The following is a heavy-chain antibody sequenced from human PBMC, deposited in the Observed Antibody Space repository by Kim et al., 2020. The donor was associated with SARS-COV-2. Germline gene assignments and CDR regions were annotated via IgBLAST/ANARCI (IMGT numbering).Heavy chain of an antibody. J-gene: IGHJ4*02. CDR2: IDYSGST. D-gene: IGHD3-22*01. Sequence: SETLSLTCTVSGGSISSSSYYWGWIRQPPGKGLEWIGTIDYSGSTWYNPSLKSRVTISVDTSKNQFSLKVTSVTAADTAVYYCAREEATIGYPYWGQGT. CDR1: GGSISSSSYY. CDR3: AREEATIGYPY. V-gene: IGHV4-39*07.